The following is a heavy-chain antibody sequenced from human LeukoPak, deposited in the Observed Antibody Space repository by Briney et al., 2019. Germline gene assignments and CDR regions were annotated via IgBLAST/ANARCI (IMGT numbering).Heavy chain of an antibody. CDR3: ARHEIGSYQGDY. D-gene: IGHD1-26*01. V-gene: IGHV5-10-1*01. CDR1: GYSFTSYW. Sequence: GESLKISCKGSGYSFTSYWIGWVRQMPGKGLEWVGRIDPSDSYTNYSPSFQGHVTISADKSISTAYLQWSSLKASDTAMYYCARHEIGSYQGDYWGQGTLVTVSS. CDR2: IDPSDSYT. J-gene: IGHJ4*02.